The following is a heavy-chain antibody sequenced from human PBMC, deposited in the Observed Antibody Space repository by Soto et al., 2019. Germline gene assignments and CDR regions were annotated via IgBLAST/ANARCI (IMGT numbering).Heavy chain of an antibody. V-gene: IGHV4-30-4*01. Sequence: SETLSLTCTVSGGSISSGDYYWSWIRQPPGKGLEWIGYIYYSGSTYYNPSLKSRVTISVDTSKNQFSLKLSSVTAADTAVYYCARVLTVTTASFDYWGQGTLVTVSS. CDR1: GGSISSGDYY. J-gene: IGHJ4*02. CDR2: IYYSGST. D-gene: IGHD4-4*01. CDR3: ARVLTVTTASFDY.